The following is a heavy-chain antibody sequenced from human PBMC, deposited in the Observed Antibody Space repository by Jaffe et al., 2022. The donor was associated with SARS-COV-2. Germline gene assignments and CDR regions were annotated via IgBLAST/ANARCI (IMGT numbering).Heavy chain of an antibody. J-gene: IGHJ4*02. D-gene: IGHD2-21*02. Sequence: QVQLQESGPGLVKPSETLSLTCTVSGGSISSYYWSWIRQPPGKGLEYIGYIHYSGSTNYNPSLKSRVTISVDTSKNQFSLKLSSVTAADTAVYYCARSLGTVTASLLGYWGQGTLVTVSS. CDR2: IHYSGST. CDR3: ARSLGTVTASLLGY. CDR1: GGSISSYY. V-gene: IGHV4-59*08.